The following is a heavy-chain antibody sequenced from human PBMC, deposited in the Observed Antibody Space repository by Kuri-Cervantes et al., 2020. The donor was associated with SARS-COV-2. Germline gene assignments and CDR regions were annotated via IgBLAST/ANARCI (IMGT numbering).Heavy chain of an antibody. Sequence: GESLKISCAASGFTFSSYSMSWVRQAPGKGLEWVSAISGSGGSTYYADSGKGRFTISRDNSKNTLYLQMNSLRAEDTAVYYCAKAPRPHWDGGNSGDYWGQGTLVTVSS. CDR1: GFTFSSYS. CDR2: ISGSGGST. V-gene: IGHV3-23*01. D-gene: IGHD4-23*01. CDR3: AKAPRPHWDGGNSGDY. J-gene: IGHJ4*02.